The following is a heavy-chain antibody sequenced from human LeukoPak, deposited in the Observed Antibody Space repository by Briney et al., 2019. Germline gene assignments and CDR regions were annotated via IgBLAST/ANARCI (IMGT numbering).Heavy chain of an antibody. CDR1: GGSISSNLYY. CDR3: ARRDIVVVPAASSEGYYYYMDV. J-gene: IGHJ6*03. CDR2: IHYSGNT. Sequence: PSETLSLTCTVSGGSISSNLYYWGWIRQPPGKGLEWIGSIHYSGNTYYKPSLKSRVTISVDTSKNQFSLKLSTVTAADTAVYYCARRDIVVVPAASSEGYYYYMDVWGKGTTVTISS. V-gene: IGHV4-39*07. D-gene: IGHD2-2*01.